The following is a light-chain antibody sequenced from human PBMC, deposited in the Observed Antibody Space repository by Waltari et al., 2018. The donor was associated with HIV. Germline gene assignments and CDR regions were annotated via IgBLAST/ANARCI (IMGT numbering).Light chain of an antibody. CDR3: MQSLQSPWT. Sequence: IVMTQSPVSLPVIVGEPASISCRSSQSLRHSNGNNYLEWYVQKPGRSPQRLMYLSSNRAPGVPDRLSGSGSGTHFTLRISRVAAEDVGVYYCMQSLQSPWTFGQGTKV. V-gene: IGKV2-28*01. J-gene: IGKJ1*01. CDR2: LSS. CDR1: QSLRHSNGNNY.